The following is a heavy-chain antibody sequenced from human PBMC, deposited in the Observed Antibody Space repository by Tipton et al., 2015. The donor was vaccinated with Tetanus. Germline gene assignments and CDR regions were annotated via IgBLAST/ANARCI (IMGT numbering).Heavy chain of an antibody. J-gene: IGHJ4*02. CDR1: GGGVSKFA. D-gene: IGHD1-7*01. Sequence: QSGAEVKKPGSSVKVSCKASGGGVSKFAISWLRQAPGQGVELMGTIIPALSTPTYEQKFRGRITITADGSTSTAYMELSSLTSDDTAVYFCARGHSPLYNWNFGYFAFWGQGTLVTVSS. CDR3: ARGHSPLYNWNFGYFAF. V-gene: IGHV1-69*15. CDR2: IIPALSTP.